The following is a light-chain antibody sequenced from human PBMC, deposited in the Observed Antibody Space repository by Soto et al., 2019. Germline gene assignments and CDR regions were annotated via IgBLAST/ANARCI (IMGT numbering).Light chain of an antibody. Sequence: DIQMTQSPSTLSASVGDRVTITCRASQSISSWLAWYQQKPGKAPKLLIYDASSLESGVPSRFSGSGSGTEFSLTISSLQRDDFATYYCQQYNSYLAFGQGKRLEIK. CDR3: QQYNSYLA. CDR1: QSISSW. V-gene: IGKV1-5*01. CDR2: DAS. J-gene: IGKJ5*01.